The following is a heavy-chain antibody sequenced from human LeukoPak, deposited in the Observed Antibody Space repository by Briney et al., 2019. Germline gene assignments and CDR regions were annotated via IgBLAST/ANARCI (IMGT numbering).Heavy chain of an antibody. J-gene: IGHJ6*03. V-gene: IGHV3-53*01. CDR3: ARDTRSYYYYYMDV. CDR1: GFTVSNNY. Sequence: PGGSLRLSCAASGFTVSNNYMSWVRQAPGKGLEWVSVIYSGGSTYYADSVKGRFTISRDNSKNTLYLQMNSLRAEDTAVYYCARDTRSYYYYYMDVWGKGTTVTVSS. D-gene: IGHD2-15*01. CDR2: IYSGGST.